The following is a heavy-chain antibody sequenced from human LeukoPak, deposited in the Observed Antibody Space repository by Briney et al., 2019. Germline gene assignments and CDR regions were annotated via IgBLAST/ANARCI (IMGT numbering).Heavy chain of an antibody. V-gene: IGHV1-8*03. Sequence: ASVKVSCKASGYTFTSYDINWVRQATGQGLEWMGWMNPNSGNTGYAQKFQGRVTITTDESTSTAYMELSSLRSEDTAVYYCAREILYYDSSGSDYFDYWGQGTLVTVSS. D-gene: IGHD3-22*01. J-gene: IGHJ4*02. CDR2: MNPNSGNT. CDR1: GYTFTSYD. CDR3: AREILYYDSSGSDYFDY.